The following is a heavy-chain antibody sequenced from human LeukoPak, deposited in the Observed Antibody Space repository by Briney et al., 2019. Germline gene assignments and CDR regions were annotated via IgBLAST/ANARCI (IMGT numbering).Heavy chain of an antibody. D-gene: IGHD3-10*01. Sequence: SETLSLTCAVYGGSFSGYYWSWIRQPPGKGLEWIGEINHSGSTNYNPSLKSRVTISVDTSKNQFSLKLSSVTAADTAVYYCARAYGSGSIQAEYFQRWGQGTLVTVSS. CDR1: GGSFSGYY. CDR3: ARAYGSGSIQAEYFQR. V-gene: IGHV4-34*01. J-gene: IGHJ1*01. CDR2: INHSGST.